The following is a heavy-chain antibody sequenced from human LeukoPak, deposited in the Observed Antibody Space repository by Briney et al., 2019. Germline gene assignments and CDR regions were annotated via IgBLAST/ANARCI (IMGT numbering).Heavy chain of an antibody. CDR2: IYYSGST. V-gene: IGHV4-39*07. Sequence: PSETLSLTRTVSGGSISSSSYYWGWIRQPPGTGLEWIGSIYYSGSTYYNPSLKSRVTISVDTSKNQFSLKLSSVTAADTAVYYCARENYGYCSGGSCYYSYYYYYMDVWGKGTTVTVSS. D-gene: IGHD2-15*01. CDR1: GGSISSSSYY. CDR3: ARENYGYCSGGSCYYSYYYYYMDV. J-gene: IGHJ6*03.